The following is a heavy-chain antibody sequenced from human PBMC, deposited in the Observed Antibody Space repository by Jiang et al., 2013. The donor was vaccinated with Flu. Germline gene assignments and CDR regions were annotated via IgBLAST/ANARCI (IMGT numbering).Heavy chain of an antibody. CDR2: AISTNSDI. CDR1: GFIFSSKN. CDR3: ATWGYEDGIHGMDV. J-gene: IGHJ6*02. Sequence: QLVESGGGPVKPGGSLRLSCEASGFIFSSKNIHWVRQAPGKGLEWVSSAISTNSDIFYVDSVKGRFTLSRDHAKNSLFLQMNSLRVEDTAVYYCATWGYEDGIHGMDVWGQGTTVTVSS. V-gene: IGHV3-21*01. D-gene: IGHD3-16*01.